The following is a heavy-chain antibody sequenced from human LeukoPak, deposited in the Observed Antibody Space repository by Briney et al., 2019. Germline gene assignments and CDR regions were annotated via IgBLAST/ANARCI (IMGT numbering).Heavy chain of an antibody. D-gene: IGHD2-2*01. CDR3: ARDDCSSTSCYYYYGMDV. V-gene: IGHV3-33*08. J-gene: IGHJ6*04. CDR2: IWYDGSNK. Sequence: LSLTCAVYGGSFSGYYWSWVRQAPGKGLEWVAVIWYDGSNKYYADSVKGRFTISRDNSKNTLYLQMNSLRAEDTAVYYCARDDCSSTSCYYYYGMDVWGKGTTVTVSS. CDR1: GGSFSGYY.